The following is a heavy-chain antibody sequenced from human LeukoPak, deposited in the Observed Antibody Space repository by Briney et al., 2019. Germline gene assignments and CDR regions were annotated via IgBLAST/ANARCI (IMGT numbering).Heavy chain of an antibody. Sequence: PSETLSLTCTVSGGSISSYYWSWIRRPPGKGLEWIGYIYYSGSTNYNPSLKSRVTISVDTSKNQFSLKLSSVTAADTAVYYCARDVYGSGSYDWGQGTLVTVSS. V-gene: IGHV4-59*01. J-gene: IGHJ4*02. CDR2: IYYSGST. D-gene: IGHD3-10*01. CDR1: GGSISSYY. CDR3: ARDVYGSGSYD.